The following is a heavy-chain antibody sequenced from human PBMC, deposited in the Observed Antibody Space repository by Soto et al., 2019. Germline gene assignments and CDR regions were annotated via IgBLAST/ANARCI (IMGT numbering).Heavy chain of an antibody. J-gene: IGHJ4*02. CDR3: ARVQRGYSFGFPYDY. V-gene: IGHV1-69*13. D-gene: IGHD5-18*01. CDR1: GYTFPTHP. Sequence: SVKGSCKASGYTFPTHPMHSVLQAPGQGLEWMGGIIPIFGTANYAQKFQGRVTITADESTSTAYMELSSLRSEDTAVYYCARVQRGYSFGFPYDYWGQGTQVTVSS. CDR2: IIPIFGTA.